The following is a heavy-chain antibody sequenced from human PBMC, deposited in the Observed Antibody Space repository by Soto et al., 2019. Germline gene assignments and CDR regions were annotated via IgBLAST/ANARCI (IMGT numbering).Heavy chain of an antibody. CDR2: ISYDGSNK. CDR3: AKIAAAGTYYYYGMDV. V-gene: IGHV3-30*18. Sequence: LRLSCAASGFTFSSYGMHWVRQAPGKGLEWVAVISYDGSNKYYADSVKGRFTISRDNSKNTLYLQMNSLRAEDTAVYYCAKIAAAGTYYYYGMDVWGQGTTVTVSS. J-gene: IGHJ6*02. D-gene: IGHD6-13*01. CDR1: GFTFSSYG.